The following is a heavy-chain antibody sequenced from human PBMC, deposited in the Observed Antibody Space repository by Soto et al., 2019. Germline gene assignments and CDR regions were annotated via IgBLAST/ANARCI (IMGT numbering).Heavy chain of an antibody. V-gene: IGHV3-33*01. Sequence: GGSLRLSCAASGFTFSSYGMHWVRQAPGKGLEWVVVIWYDGSNKYYADSVKGRFTISRDNSKNTLYLQMNSLRAEDTAVYYCARDGPGIAVAAPVYYGMDVWGQGTTATVSS. CDR3: ARDGPGIAVAAPVYYGMDV. CDR1: GFTFSSYG. D-gene: IGHD6-19*01. J-gene: IGHJ6*02. CDR2: IWYDGSNK.